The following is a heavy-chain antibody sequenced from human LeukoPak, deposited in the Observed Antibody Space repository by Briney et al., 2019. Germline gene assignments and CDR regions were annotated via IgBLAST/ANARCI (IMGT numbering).Heavy chain of an antibody. CDR1: GGSFSGYY. Sequence: PSETLSLTCAVYGGSFSGYYWSWIRQPPGKGLEWIGEINHSGSTNYNPSLKSRVTISVDTSKNQFSLKLSSVTAADTAVYYCARGYSPATVAAAGKDFDYWGQGTLVTVSS. CDR3: ARGYSPATVAAAGKDFDY. D-gene: IGHD6-13*01. J-gene: IGHJ4*02. V-gene: IGHV4-34*01. CDR2: INHSGST.